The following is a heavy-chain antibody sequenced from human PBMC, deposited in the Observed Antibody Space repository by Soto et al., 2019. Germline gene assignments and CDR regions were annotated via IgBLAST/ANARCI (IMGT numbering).Heavy chain of an antibody. J-gene: IGHJ6*03. CDR1: AASLSSSPYN. D-gene: IGHD2-2*02. V-gene: IGHV4-39*01. CDR3: ARRHCSSTSCYNDYYMDV. Sequence: SETLSLTSTVAAASLSSSPYNWGWFRQPPGPGLEWIGSIYYSGSTYYNPSLKSRVTISVDTSKNQFSLKLSSVTAADTAVYYCARRHCSSTSCYNDYYMDVWAKGTTVTVSS. CDR2: IYYSGST.